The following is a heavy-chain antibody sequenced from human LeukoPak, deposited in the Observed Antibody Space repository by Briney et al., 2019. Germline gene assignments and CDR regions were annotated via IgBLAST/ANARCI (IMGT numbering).Heavy chain of an antibody. CDR1: GFTFNNYG. V-gene: IGHV3-30*02. CDR3: AKDSAFYYIDV. D-gene: IGHD3-10*01. Sequence: GGSLRLSCAASGFTFNNYGMQGLRQAPGKGLEWVAFIRYNGNNQYYADSVKGRFTISRDNSKNTLYLQMNSLKGDDTAVYYCAKDSAFYYIDVWGKGTTVIISS. CDR2: IRYNGNNQ. J-gene: IGHJ6*03.